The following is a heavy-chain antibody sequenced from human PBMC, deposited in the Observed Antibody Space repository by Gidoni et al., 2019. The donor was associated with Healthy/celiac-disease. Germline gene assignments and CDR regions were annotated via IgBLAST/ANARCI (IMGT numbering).Heavy chain of an antibody. CDR3: AKDLFSSGWYCPFDY. CDR1: GCTFSSYG. D-gene: IGHD6-19*01. Sequence: QVQRVEAGGGVVQRGRSRRRACAAEGCTFSSYGMHWVRQAPGKGREWVAVISYDGSHQYYADSVKGRFTISRDNSKPTLSLRMSSLRAEDTAVYYCAKDLFSSGWYCPFDYWGQGTLVTVSS. J-gene: IGHJ4*02. CDR2: ISYDGSHQ. V-gene: IGHV3-30*18.